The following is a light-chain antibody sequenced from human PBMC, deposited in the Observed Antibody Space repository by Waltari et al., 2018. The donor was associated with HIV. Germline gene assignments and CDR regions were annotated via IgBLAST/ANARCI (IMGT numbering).Light chain of an antibody. CDR2: ENN. V-gene: IGLV1-51*01. CDR3: GTWDSNLSTGV. CDR1: FSNIGNNS. Sequence: QSVLPQPPSVSAAPGEKVTISSSGRFSNIGNNSISWYPQFPGTAPKLLIYENNKRPSGIPERFSGSKSGSSASLGITGRRTGDEADYYCGTWDSNLSTGVFGGGTKLTVL. J-gene: IGLJ3*02.